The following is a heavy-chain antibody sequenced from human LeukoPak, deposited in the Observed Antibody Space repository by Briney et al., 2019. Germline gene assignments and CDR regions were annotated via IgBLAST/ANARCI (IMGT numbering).Heavy chain of an antibody. CDR1: GFTFSSYS. D-gene: IGHD6-19*01. CDR2: ISSSNSYI. Sequence: PGGSLRLSCAASGFTFSSYSMNWVRQAPGKGLEWVSSISSSNSYIYTADSVKGRFTISRDNAKNSLYLQMNSLRAEDTAVYYCARDQGLLVVAGRFGYWGQGTLVTVSS. CDR3: ARDQGLLVVAGRFGY. J-gene: IGHJ4*02. V-gene: IGHV3-21*01.